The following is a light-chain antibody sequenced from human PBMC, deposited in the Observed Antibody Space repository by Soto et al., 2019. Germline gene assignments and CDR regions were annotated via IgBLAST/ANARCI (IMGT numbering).Light chain of an antibody. J-gene: IGLJ3*02. CDR1: SSDVGAYNY. V-gene: IGLV2-14*01. CDR3: SSFTTITPWV. Sequence: QSALTQPASVSGSPGQSITISCTGTSSDVGAYNYVSWYQQHPARAPKLLIYEVYYRPSGVSNRFSGSKSGNTAYLTISGLQAEDEADYYCSSFTTITPWVCGGGTKLPVL. CDR2: EVY.